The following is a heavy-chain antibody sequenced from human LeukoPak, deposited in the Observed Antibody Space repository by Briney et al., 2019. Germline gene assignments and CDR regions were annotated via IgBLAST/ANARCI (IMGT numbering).Heavy chain of an antibody. CDR3: APPGDYYGSGPLNFDY. Sequence: GGSLRLSCAASGFTFSSYAMSWVRQAPGKGLERVSAISGSGGSTYYADSVKGRFTISRDNSKNTLYLQMNSLRAEDTAVYYCAPPGDYYGSGPLNFDYWGQGTLVTVSS. CDR2: ISGSGGST. CDR1: GFTFSSYA. D-gene: IGHD3-10*01. J-gene: IGHJ4*02. V-gene: IGHV3-23*01.